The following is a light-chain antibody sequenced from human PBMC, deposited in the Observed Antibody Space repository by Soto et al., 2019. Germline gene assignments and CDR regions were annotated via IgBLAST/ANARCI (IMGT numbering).Light chain of an antibody. CDR1: QRVKTN. CDR2: GAS. CDR3: QQYSDWPRT. V-gene: IGKV3-15*01. J-gene: IGKJ1*01. Sequence: EIVMTQSPATLSVSPGSRATLSCRASQRVKTNLAWYQQKVGQAPRLLIYGASTRATGIPARFSGSGSGTEFTLTISRLQSEDFAVYYCQQYSDWPRTFGQGTKVHIK.